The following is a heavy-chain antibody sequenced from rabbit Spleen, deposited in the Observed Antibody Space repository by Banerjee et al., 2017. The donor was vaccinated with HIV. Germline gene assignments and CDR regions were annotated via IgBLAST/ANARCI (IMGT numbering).Heavy chain of an antibody. Sequence: QEQLVESGGGLVQPGGSLKLSCKASGFDLSTYGVSWVRQAPGKGLEWIGYIDPVFGFTSYANSVKGRFTISRDNAQNTVSLQMTSLPAADTATYFCARDLVAVIGWNFNLWGPGTLVTVS. J-gene: IGHJ4*01. CDR3: ARDLVAVIGWNFNL. CDR1: GFDLSTYG. D-gene: IGHD5-1*01. V-gene: IGHV1S47*01. CDR2: IDPVFGFT.